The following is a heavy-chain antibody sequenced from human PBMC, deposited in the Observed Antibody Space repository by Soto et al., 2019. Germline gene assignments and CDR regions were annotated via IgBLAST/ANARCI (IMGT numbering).Heavy chain of an antibody. D-gene: IGHD3-3*01. Sequence: QVQLVQSGAEVKKPGASVTVSCKATGYTFSNYYIHWVRQAPGQGLEWMGIINPNGGSTTYGQKCPGRVTITSEKSRRTDKIEPSSMTTRDTALYCCARDGWFSALRIPFGLDVWGKGSTFPTSS. J-gene: IGHJ6*04. V-gene: IGHV1-46*01. CDR1: GYTFSNYY. CDR3: ARDGWFSALRIPFGLDV. CDR2: INPNGGST.